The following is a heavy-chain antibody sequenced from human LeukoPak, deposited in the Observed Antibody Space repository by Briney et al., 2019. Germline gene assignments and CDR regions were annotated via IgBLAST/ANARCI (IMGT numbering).Heavy chain of an antibody. CDR3: ARDPYLNSGSYYDDAFDI. Sequence: ASVKVSCKASGYTFTSYGISWVRQAPGQGLEWMGWISAYNGNTNYAQKLQGRVTMTTDTSTSTAYMELRSLRSDDTAVYYCARDPYLNSGSYYDDAFDIWGQGTMVTVSS. V-gene: IGHV1-18*01. CDR2: ISAYNGNT. CDR1: GYTFTSYG. D-gene: IGHD1-26*01. J-gene: IGHJ3*02.